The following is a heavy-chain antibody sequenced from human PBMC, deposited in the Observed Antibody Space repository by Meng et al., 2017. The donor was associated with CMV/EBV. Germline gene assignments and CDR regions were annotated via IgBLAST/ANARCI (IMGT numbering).Heavy chain of an antibody. CDR2: ISSSGSTI. CDR3: ARERILWFGADYYYYGMDV. V-gene: IGHV3-11*01. Sequence: GESLKISCAASGFTFSDYYMSWIRQAPGKGLEGVSYISSSGSTIYYADSVKGRFTISRDNAKNSLYLQMNSLRAEDTAVYYCARERILWFGADYYYYGMDVWGQGTTVTVSS. J-gene: IGHJ6*02. CDR1: GFTFSDYY. D-gene: IGHD3-10*01.